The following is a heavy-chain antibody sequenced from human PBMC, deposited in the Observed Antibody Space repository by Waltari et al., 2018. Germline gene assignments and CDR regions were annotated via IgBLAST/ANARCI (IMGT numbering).Heavy chain of an antibody. CDR1: GFPFSSYS. CDR2: ISSSGSYI. V-gene: IGHV3-21*06. J-gene: IGHJ4*02. CDR3: ARDPEGYFDY. Sequence: EVQLVESGGGLVKPGVSLRLSCAASGFPFSSYSMNWVRQAPGKGLEWVSSISSSGSYIYYADSVKGRFTIARDNAKNSLYLQMNSLRAEDTAVYYCARDPEGYFDYWGQGTLVTVSS.